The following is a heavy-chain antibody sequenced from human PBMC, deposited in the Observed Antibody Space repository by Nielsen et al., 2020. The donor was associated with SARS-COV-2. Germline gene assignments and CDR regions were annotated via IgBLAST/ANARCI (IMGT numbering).Heavy chain of an antibody. V-gene: IGHV3-48*02. CDR1: GFTFSSYS. Sequence: GGSLRLSCAASGFTFSSYSMNWVRQAPGKGLEWVSYISSSSSTIYYADSVKGRFTISRDNAKNSLYLQMNSLRDEDTAVYYCARDRHTKTYYDFWIIDYWGQGTLVTVSS. J-gene: IGHJ4*02. CDR3: ARDRHTKTYYDFWIIDY. D-gene: IGHD3-3*01. CDR2: ISSSSSTI.